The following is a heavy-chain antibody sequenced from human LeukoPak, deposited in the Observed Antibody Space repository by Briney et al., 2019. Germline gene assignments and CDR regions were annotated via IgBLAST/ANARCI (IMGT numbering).Heavy chain of an antibody. J-gene: IGHJ4*02. V-gene: IGHV4-34*01. Sequence: PSETLSLTCAVYGGSFSGYYWSWIRQPPGKGLEWIGEINHSGSTNYNPSLKSRVTASVDTSKSQFALKLRSVTAADTAVYYCARDDAGHSRGDYFDAWGQGTLVTVSS. CDR2: INHSGST. CDR3: ARDDAGHSRGDYFDA. CDR1: GGSFSGYY. D-gene: IGHD1-1*01.